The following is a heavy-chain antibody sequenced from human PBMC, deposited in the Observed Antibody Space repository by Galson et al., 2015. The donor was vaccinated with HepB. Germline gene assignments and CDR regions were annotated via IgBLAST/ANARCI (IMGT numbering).Heavy chain of an antibody. Sequence: QSGAEVKKPGESLRISCKGSENSFTNYWISWVRQMPGKGLEWMGRIDPSKSYTDYSPSFQGHVTISADMSISTAYLQWSSLPASDTAMYYCARLNDILTGYYIAPDYWGQGTQVTVSS. CDR1: ENSFTNYW. D-gene: IGHD3-9*01. CDR2: IDPSKSYT. V-gene: IGHV5-10-1*01. J-gene: IGHJ4*02. CDR3: ARLNDILTGYYIAPDY.